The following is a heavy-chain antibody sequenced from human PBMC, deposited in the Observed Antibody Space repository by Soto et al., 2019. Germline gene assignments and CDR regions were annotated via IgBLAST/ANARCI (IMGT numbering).Heavy chain of an antibody. CDR2: IWYDGSNK. V-gene: IGHV3-33*01. CDR1: GFTFSSYG. D-gene: IGHD2-2*01. J-gene: IGHJ6*02. Sequence: SLRLSCAASGFTFSSYGMHWVRQAPGKGLEWVAVIWYDGSNKYYADSVKGRFTISRDNSKNTLYLQMNSLRAEDTAVYYCARESHIVVVPAAMGAYYYGMDVWGQGTTVTVSS. CDR3: ARESHIVVVPAAMGAYYYGMDV.